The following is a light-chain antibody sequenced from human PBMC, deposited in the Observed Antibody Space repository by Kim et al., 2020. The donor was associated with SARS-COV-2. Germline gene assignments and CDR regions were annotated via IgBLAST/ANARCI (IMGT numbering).Light chain of an antibody. CDR3: QQYKDWPYT. CDR1: QNIGNA. J-gene: IGKJ2*01. CDR2: GAS. Sequence: PGERVTLSCKSSQNIGNALAWSQQKPGQPPRNLIYGASTRASGVPARFSGSGTGTEFTLTISSLQSEDVAVYFCQQYKDWPYTFCQGTKLEI. V-gene: IGKV3-15*01.